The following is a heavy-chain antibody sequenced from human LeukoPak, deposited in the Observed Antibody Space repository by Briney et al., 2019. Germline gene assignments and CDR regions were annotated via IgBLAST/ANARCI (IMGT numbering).Heavy chain of an antibody. CDR3: ARDPSRYSSSWYYGDY. J-gene: IGHJ4*02. CDR1: GFTFSSYA. CDR2: ISYDGSNK. V-gene: IGHV3-30-3*01. D-gene: IGHD6-13*01. Sequence: GSLRLSCAASGFTFSSYAMHWVRQAPGKGLEWVAVISYDGSNKYYADSVKGRFTISRDNSKNTLYLQMNSLRAEDTAVYYCARDPSRYSSSWYYGDYWGQGTLVTVSS.